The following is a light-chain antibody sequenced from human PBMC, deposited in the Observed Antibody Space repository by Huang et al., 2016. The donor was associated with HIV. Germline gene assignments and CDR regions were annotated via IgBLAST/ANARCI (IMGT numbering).Light chain of an antibody. V-gene: IGKV3-20*01. CDR2: GAS. Sequence: EIVLTQSPGTLSLSPGERATLSCRASQSISSNYMGWYQQKPGQAPRLLIYGASTRATGIPDRFSGGESGTDFTLTINRLEPEDFAVYYCQQYGTSPWTFAQGTKVEIK. J-gene: IGKJ1*01. CDR1: QSISSNY. CDR3: QQYGTSPWT.